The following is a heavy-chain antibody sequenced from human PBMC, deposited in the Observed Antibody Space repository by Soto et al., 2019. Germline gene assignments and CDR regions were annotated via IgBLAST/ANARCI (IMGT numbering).Heavy chain of an antibody. CDR2: INPNSGGT. J-gene: IGHJ6*02. CDR3: ARGNYYGSGSPLYYGMDV. Sequence: ASVKVSCKASGYSFTGYSMHWVRQAPGQGFEWMGWINPNSGGTNYAQKFQGWVTMTRDTSISTAYMELSRLRSDDTAVYYCARGNYYGSGSPLYYGMDVWGQGTTVTVSS. CDR1: GYSFTGYS. D-gene: IGHD3-10*01. V-gene: IGHV1-2*04.